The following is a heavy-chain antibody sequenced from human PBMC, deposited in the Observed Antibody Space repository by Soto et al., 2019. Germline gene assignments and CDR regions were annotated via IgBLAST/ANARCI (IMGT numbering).Heavy chain of an antibody. CDR2: IYSGGST. Sequence: PGGSLRLSCAASGFTVSSNYMSWVRQAPGKGLEWVSVIYSGGSTYYAGSVKGRFTISRDNSKNTLYLQMNSLRAEDTAVYYCARANFSNWNYDVYWFDPWGQGTLVTVSS. V-gene: IGHV3-66*01. CDR3: ARANFSNWNYDVYWFDP. D-gene: IGHD1-7*01. CDR1: GFTVSSNY. J-gene: IGHJ5*02.